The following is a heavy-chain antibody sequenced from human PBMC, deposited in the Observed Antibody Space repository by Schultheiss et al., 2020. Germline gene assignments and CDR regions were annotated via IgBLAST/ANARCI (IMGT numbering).Heavy chain of an antibody. D-gene: IGHD3-9*01. J-gene: IGHJ4*02. CDR3: ARNLHVLRYFDWTFDY. CDR1: GFTFSSYA. V-gene: IGHV3-30*04. CDR2: ISYDGSNK. Sequence: GGSLRLSCAASGFTFSSYAMHWVRQAPGKGLEWVAVISYDGSNKYYADSVKGRFTISRDNSKNTLYLQMNSLRAEDTAVYYCARNLHVLRYFDWTFDYWGLGTLVTVS.